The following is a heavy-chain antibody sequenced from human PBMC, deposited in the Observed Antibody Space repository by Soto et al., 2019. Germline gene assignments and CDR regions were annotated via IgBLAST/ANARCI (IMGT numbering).Heavy chain of an antibody. Sequence: QLVESGGGLVKPGGSLRLPCAAPGFSVGNNYMKWVRQAPGKGLEWVSLIYSGGSTYYADSVKGRFTISRDNSKNTLFLQMNSLRVEDTAVYYCARDRGYRWGQGTMVTVSS. J-gene: IGHJ3*01. CDR1: GFSVGNNY. CDR3: ARDRGYR. D-gene: IGHD5-12*01. CDR2: IYSGGST. V-gene: IGHV3-66*01.